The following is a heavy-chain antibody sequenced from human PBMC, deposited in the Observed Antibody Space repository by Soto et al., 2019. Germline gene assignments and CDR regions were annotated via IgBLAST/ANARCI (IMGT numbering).Heavy chain of an antibody. J-gene: IGHJ3*02. Sequence: SETLSLTCTVSGGSISSYYWSWIRQPPGKGMEWIGYIYYSGSTNYNPSLKSRVSISVDTSKNQFFLKLSSVTATDTAVYYCARHAFVVVRDAFDIWGQGTVVTVSS. CDR2: IYYSGST. CDR3: ARHAFVVVRDAFDI. V-gene: IGHV4-59*08. D-gene: IGHD2-21*01. CDR1: GGSISSYY.